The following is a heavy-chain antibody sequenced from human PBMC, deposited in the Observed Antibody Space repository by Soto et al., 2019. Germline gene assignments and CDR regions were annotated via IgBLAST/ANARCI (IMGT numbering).Heavy chain of an antibody. J-gene: IGHJ4*02. CDR1: GYTFTSYG. CDR2: IIPNYGKA. Sequence: SVKVSCKASGYTFTSYGISWVRQAPGQGLEWMGGIIPNYGKANYAQKFQGRVTITADESTSTAYMELSSLRSEDTAVYYCARDRAGTLDYWGQGTLVTVSS. V-gene: IGHV1-69*13. CDR3: ARDRAGTLDY. D-gene: IGHD6-13*01.